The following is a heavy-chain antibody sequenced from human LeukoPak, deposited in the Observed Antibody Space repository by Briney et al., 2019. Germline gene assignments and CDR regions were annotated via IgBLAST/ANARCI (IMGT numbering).Heavy chain of an antibody. J-gene: IGHJ3*02. D-gene: IGHD3-22*01. Sequence: ASVKVSCKASGYTFTSYYMHWVRQAPGQGLEWMGIINPRGGSTSYAQKLQGRVTMTTDTSTSTAYMELRSLRSDDTAVYYCARGITMIVVVIPEFAFDIWGQGTMVTVSS. CDR1: GYTFTSYY. CDR3: ARGITMIVVVIPEFAFDI. CDR2: INPRGGST. V-gene: IGHV1-46*01.